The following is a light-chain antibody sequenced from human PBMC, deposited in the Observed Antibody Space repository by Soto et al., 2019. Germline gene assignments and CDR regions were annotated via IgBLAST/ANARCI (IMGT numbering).Light chain of an antibody. J-gene: IGKJ1*01. CDR1: QSVSSNY. Sequence: EIMLTQSPGTLSLSPGERATLSCRASQSVSSNYLAWYQQKPGQAPKLLIYGASSRATGIPVRFSGSGSGTDFTLTISRLEPEDFAVYYCQQYGKSPWTFGQGTKVEIK. CDR3: QQYGKSPWT. CDR2: GAS. V-gene: IGKV3-20*01.